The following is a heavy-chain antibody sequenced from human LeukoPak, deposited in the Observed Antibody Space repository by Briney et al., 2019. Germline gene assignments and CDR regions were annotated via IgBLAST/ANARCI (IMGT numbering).Heavy chain of an antibody. J-gene: IGHJ1*01. CDR1: GFTFGTHT. CDR2: ITAGSVNL. Sequence: GGSLRLSCAASGFTFGTHTMNLVRQDPGTGLEWVASITAGSVNLYYADSVKGRFTISRDNAKSSLFLQMNSLRAEDTAHYYCVKVQDGSDTWYEYFQHWGQGTLVIVSS. CDR3: VKVQDGSDTWYEYFQH. V-gene: IGHV3-21*06. D-gene: IGHD5-24*01.